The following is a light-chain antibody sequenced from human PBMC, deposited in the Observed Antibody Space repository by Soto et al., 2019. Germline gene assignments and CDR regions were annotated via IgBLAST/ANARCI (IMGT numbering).Light chain of an antibody. J-gene: IGKJ5*01. V-gene: IGKV3-11*01. CDR3: QQSSDWPPIT. CDR2: DAS. Sequence: IGWTQSPGTLSLSPGDRATLSCRASQSVSTFLAWYQQKPGQAPRLLIYDASNRATGIPDRFSGSGSGTDFTLTISRLEPEDFAIYYCQQSSDWPPITFGQGRRLEIK. CDR1: QSVSTF.